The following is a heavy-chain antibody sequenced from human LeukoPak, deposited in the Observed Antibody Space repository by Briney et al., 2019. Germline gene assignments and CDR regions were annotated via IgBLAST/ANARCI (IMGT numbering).Heavy chain of an antibody. Sequence: PGGSLRLSCAASGFTFSSYWMSWVRQAPGKGLEWVADIKEDGSEKYYVDSVKGRFTISRDNAKNSLYLQMNSLRAEDTAVYYCASVYSGYDNVDDAFDIWGQGTMVTVSS. V-gene: IGHV3-7*01. CDR3: ASVYSGYDNVDDAFDI. D-gene: IGHD5-12*01. CDR1: GFTFSSYW. J-gene: IGHJ3*02. CDR2: IKEDGSEK.